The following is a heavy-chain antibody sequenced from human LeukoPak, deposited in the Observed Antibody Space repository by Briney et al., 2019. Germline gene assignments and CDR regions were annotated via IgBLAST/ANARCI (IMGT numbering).Heavy chain of an antibody. CDR3: AKAGGSYYDYYYYYMDV. CDR2: IRYDGSNK. CDR1: GFTFSSYG. D-gene: IGHD1-26*01. Sequence: GGSLRLSCAASGFTFSSYGMHWVRQAPGKGLEWVAFIRYDGSNKYYADSVKGRFTISRDNSKNTLYLQMNSVRAEDTAVYHCAKAGGSYYDYYYYYMDVWGKGTTVTVSS. V-gene: IGHV3-30*02. J-gene: IGHJ6*03.